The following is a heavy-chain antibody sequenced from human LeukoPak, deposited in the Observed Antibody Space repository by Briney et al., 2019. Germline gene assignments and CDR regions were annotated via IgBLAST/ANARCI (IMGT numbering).Heavy chain of an antibody. CDR2: IYTSGST. D-gene: IGHD3-10*01. J-gene: IGHJ6*02. Sequence: KPSETLSLTCTVSGGSISRGSYYWSWIRQPAGKGLEWIGRIYTSGSTNYNPSLKSRVTISVDTSKNQFSLKLSSVTAADTAVYYCASLITMVRGVGYYGMDVWGQGTTVTVS. CDR3: ASLITMVRGVGYYGMDV. CDR1: GGSISRGSYY. V-gene: IGHV4-61*02.